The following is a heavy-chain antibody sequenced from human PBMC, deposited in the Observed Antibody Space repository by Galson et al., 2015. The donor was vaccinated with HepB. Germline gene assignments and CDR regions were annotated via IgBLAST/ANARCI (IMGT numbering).Heavy chain of an antibody. V-gene: IGHV4-61*01. D-gene: IGHD5-12*01. CDR1: GGSVSSGSYY. J-gene: IGHJ5*02. CDR3: ARAGGHSGYGGLGP. CDR2: IYYSGST. Sequence: ETLSLTCTVSGGSVSSGSYYWSWIRQPPGKGLEWIGYIYYSGSTNYNPSLKSRVTISVDTSKNQFSLKLSSVTAADTAVYYCARAGGHSGYGGLGPWGQGTLVTVSS.